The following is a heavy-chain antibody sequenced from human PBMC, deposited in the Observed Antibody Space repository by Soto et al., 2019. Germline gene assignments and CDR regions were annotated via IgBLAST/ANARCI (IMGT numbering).Heavy chain of an antibody. V-gene: IGHV3-53*04. Sequence: GGSLRLSCAASGFTVSSKYMSWVRQAPGKGLEWVSVIYSGGSTYYADSVKGRFTISRHNSKNTLYLQMNSLRAEDTAVYYCARAGIAAAGTFDYWGQGTLVTVSS. CDR1: GFTVSSKY. CDR3: ARAGIAAAGTFDY. D-gene: IGHD6-13*01. CDR2: IYSGGST. J-gene: IGHJ4*02.